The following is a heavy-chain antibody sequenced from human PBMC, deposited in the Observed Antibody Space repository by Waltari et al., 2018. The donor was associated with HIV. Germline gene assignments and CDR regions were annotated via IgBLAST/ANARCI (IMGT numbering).Heavy chain of an antibody. J-gene: IGHJ3*02. V-gene: IGHV3-33*04. Sequence: QVQLVESGGVVVQPGRSLRLSCAASGFSFSIYAMHWVRQAPGKGLEWVAVIWSESTNKYYVDSVKGRFTVSRDNSENKVYLQMNSLRADDTAVYYCARGRGRAFDIWGQGTMVIVSS. CDR1: GFSFSIYA. D-gene: IGHD3-10*01. CDR3: ARGRGRAFDI. CDR2: IWSESTNK.